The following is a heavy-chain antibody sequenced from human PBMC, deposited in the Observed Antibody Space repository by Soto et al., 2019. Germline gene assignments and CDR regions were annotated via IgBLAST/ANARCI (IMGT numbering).Heavy chain of an antibody. V-gene: IGHV1-69*12. CDR1: GGTFSSYA. CDR2: IIPIFGTA. D-gene: IGHD6-13*01. J-gene: IGHJ6*02. CDR3: ARDGRAAAGAYYYYGMDV. Sequence: QVQLVQSGVEVKKPGSSVKVSCKASGGTFSSYAISWVRQAPGQGLEWMGGIIPIFGTANYAQKFQGRVTITADESTSTAYMELSSLRSEDTAVYYCARDGRAAAGAYYYYGMDVWGQGTTVTVSS.